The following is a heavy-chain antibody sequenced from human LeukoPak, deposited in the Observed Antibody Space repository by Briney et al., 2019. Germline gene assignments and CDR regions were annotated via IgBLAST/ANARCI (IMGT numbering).Heavy chain of an antibody. CDR2: IKQDGSEK. D-gene: IGHD1-7*01. CDR1: GFTFSSYW. V-gene: IGHV3-7*01. J-gene: IGHJ4*02. CDR3: AKDWNWAIDY. Sequence: GGSLRLSCAASGFTFSSYWMSWVRQAPGKGLEWVANIKQDGSEKYYVDSVKGRFTISRDNAKNSLYLQMNSLRVEDMAVFYCAKDWNWAIDYWGQGTLVTVSS.